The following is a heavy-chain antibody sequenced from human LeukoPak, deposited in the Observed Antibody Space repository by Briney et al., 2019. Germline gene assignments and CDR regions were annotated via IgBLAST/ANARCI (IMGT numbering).Heavy chain of an antibody. J-gene: IGHJ4*02. D-gene: IGHD6-13*01. CDR2: IYYSGNT. V-gene: IGHV4-30-4*07. CDR3: ARLPYSSSWYVRFDY. Sequence: SQTLSLTCAVSGDSIISGVYSWSWIRQPPGKGLEWIGYIYYSGNTNYNPSLKSRVTISVDTSKNQFSLKLSSVTAADTAVYYCARLPYSSSWYVRFDYWGQGTLVTVSS. CDR1: GDSIISGVYS.